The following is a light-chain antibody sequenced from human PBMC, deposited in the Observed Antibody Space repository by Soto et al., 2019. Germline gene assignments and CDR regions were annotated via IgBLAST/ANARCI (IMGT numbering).Light chain of an antibody. CDR1: SSNIGAGYD. Sequence: QSVLTQPPSVSGAPGQRVTISCTGSSSNIGAGYDVHWYQQLPGTAPKLLIYGNSNRPSGVPDRFSGSKSGNTASLTISGLQAEDEADYYCCSYAGSSTLNWVFGGGTKVTVL. J-gene: IGLJ3*02. CDR2: GNS. V-gene: IGLV1-40*01. CDR3: CSYAGSSTLNWV.